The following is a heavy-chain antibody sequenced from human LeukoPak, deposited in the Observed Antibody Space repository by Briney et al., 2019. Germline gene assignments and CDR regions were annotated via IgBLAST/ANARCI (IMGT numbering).Heavy chain of an antibody. V-gene: IGHV1-8*01. J-gene: IGHJ4*02. D-gene: IGHD4-11*01. CDR1: GYTFTSYA. CDR3: ARADYSNYGLDY. Sequence: ASVKVSCKASGYTFTSYAINWVRQATGQGLEWMGWMNPNSGNTGYAQKFQGRVTVTRNTSISTAYMELSSLRSEDTAVYYCARADYSNYGLDYWGQGTLVTVSS. CDR2: MNPNSGNT.